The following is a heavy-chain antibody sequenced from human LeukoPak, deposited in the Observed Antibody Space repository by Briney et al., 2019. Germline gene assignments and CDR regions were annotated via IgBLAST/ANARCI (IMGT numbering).Heavy chain of an antibody. D-gene: IGHD1-14*01. CDR1: GGSISSSNW. V-gene: IGHV4-4*02. Sequence: PSGTLSLTCAVSGGSISSSNWWSWVRQPPGKGLEWIGEIYHSGSTNYNPSLKSRVTISVDKSKNQFSLKLSSVTAADTAVYYCASGPEPRVGNWFDPWGQGTLVTVSS. J-gene: IGHJ5*02. CDR2: IYHSGST. CDR3: ASGPEPRVGNWFDP.